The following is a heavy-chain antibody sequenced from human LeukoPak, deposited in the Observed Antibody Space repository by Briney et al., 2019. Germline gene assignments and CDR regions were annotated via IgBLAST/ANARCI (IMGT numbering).Heavy chain of an antibody. D-gene: IGHD1-26*01. V-gene: IGHV3-30*01. CDR3: AREEERELPDY. CDR2: ISYDCSSE. Sequence: GGSLRLSCTASGFPFSGYAMHWMRQAPGKGPEWLALISYDCSSEFYADSVKGRFTISRDNSKNTLYLQVNSLRPEDTAVYFCAREEERELPDYWGQGTQVTVSS. CDR1: GFPFSGYA. J-gene: IGHJ4*02.